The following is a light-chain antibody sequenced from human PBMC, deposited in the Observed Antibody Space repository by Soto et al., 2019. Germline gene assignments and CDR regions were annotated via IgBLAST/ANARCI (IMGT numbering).Light chain of an antibody. CDR2: LGS. Sequence: ESVMTQSPLSLPVTPGEPASISCRSSQSLLHSNGYNYLDWYLQKPGQSPQLLIYLGSNRASGVPDRVSGSGSGTDFTLKISRVEAEDVGVYYCMQALQTPRYTFGQGTKLEIK. J-gene: IGKJ2*01. CDR1: QSLLHSNGYNY. V-gene: IGKV2-28*01. CDR3: MQALQTPRYT.